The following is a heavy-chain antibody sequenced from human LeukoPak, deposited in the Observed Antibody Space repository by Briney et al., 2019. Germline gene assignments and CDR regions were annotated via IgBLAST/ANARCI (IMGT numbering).Heavy chain of an antibody. CDR3: ARETEGYCSSTSCPLKY. CDR2: IIPIFGTA. V-gene: IGHV1-69*06. J-gene: IGHJ4*02. D-gene: IGHD2-2*01. CDR1: GGTFSSYA. Sequence: GASVKVSCKASGGTFSSYAISWVRQAPGQGLEWMGGIIPIFGTANYAQKFQGRVTITADKSTSTAYMELSSLRSGDTAVYYCARETEGYCSSTSCPLKYWGQGTLVTVSS.